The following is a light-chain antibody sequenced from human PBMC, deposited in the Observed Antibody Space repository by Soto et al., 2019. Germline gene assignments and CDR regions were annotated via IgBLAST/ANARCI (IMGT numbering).Light chain of an antibody. V-gene: IGLV2-8*01. Sequence: QSALTQPPSASGSPGQSVTISCTGTSSDVGGYNYVSWYQQHPGKAPKLMIYEVTERPSGVPDRFSGSKSGNTASLTVSGLQAEDEADYYCSSYGGSNKWVFGGGTKLTV. CDR2: EVT. CDR3: SSYGGSNKWV. CDR1: SSDVGGYNY. J-gene: IGLJ3*02.